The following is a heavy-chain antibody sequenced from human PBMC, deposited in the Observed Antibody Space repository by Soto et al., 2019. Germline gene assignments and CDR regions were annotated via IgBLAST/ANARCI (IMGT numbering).Heavy chain of an antibody. Sequence: QVQLQESGPGLVKPSETLSLTCAVSGDSISSPNWWSWYRQSPGKGLELIGEMFASGSSNYNPSLDGRVTISLDTSKNPFSLKLTSLTAADTAIYYGAREGFDHRPDYWGQGIPVSVSS. CDR2: MFASGSS. J-gene: IGHJ4*02. CDR1: GDSISSPNW. V-gene: IGHV4-4*02. CDR3: AREGFDHRPDY.